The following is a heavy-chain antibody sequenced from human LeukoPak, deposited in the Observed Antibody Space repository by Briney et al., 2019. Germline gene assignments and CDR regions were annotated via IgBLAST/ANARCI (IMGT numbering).Heavy chain of an antibody. CDR1: GGTFSSYA. J-gene: IGHJ3*02. CDR2: IIPILGIA. CDR3: ARKIAYCGGDCHDAFDI. D-gene: IGHD2-21*02. V-gene: IGHV1-69*04. Sequence: SVKVSCKASGGTFSSYAISWVRQAPGQGLEWMGRIIPILGIANYAQKFQGRVTITADKSTSTAYMELSSLRSEDTAVYYCARKIAYCGGDCHDAFDIWGQGTMVTVSS.